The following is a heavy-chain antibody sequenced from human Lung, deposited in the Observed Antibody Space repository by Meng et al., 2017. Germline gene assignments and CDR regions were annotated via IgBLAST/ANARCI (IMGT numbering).Heavy chain of an antibody. J-gene: IGHJ4*02. CDR1: GGSFSDYY. Sequence: QVQLQQGGGGLLKPSETLSLACVVSGGSFSDYYWSGIRQPPGKGLEWIGEINHSGSTNYNPSLESRATISVDTSQNNLSLKLSSVTAADSAVYYCARGPTTMAHDFDYWGQGTLVTVSS. D-gene: IGHD4-11*01. CDR3: ARGPTTMAHDFDY. V-gene: IGHV4-34*01. CDR2: INHSGST.